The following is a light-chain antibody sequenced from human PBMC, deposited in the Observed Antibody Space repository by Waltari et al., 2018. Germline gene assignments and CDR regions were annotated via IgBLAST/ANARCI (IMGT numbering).Light chain of an antibody. V-gene: IGLV1-44*01. J-gene: IGLJ2*01. Sequence: QSVLTQPPSASGTPGQRVTISCSGSNSNVRVNPVTWYQQLPGAAPEVLIDSNGQRPSGVPDRISGSKSGTSASLAISGLQSEDEAHYYCAAWDDSLRAVVFGGGTKVTVL. CDR1: NSNVRVNP. CDR3: AAWDDSLRAVV. CDR2: SNG.